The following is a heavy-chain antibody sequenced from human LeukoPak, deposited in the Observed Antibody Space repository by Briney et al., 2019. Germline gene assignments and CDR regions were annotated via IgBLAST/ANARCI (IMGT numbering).Heavy chain of an antibody. J-gene: IGHJ4*02. V-gene: IGHV4-34*01. CDR3: ARSITMVRGVIPQHFDY. CDR1: GGSFSGYY. CDR2: INHSGST. D-gene: IGHD3-10*01. Sequence: PSETLSLTCAVYGGSFSGYYWSWIRQPPGKGLEWIGEINHSGSTNYNPSLKSRVTISVDTSKNQFSLKLRSVTAADTAVYYCARSITMVRGVIPQHFDYWGQGTLVTVSS.